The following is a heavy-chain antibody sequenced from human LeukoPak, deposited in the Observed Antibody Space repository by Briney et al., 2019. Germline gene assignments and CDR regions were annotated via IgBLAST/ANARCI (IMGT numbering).Heavy chain of an antibody. Sequence: GGSLRLSCAASGFTFNFYAMSWVRQPPGKGLEWVSVISGAGDNTYYADSVKGRFTVSRDNSTNAVYLEMHSLRAEDTAIYYCAKGQFTSGLVWWFDPWGQGTLVTVSS. CDR2: ISGAGDNT. D-gene: IGHD1-1*01. J-gene: IGHJ5*02. CDR1: GFTFNFYA. CDR3: AKGQFTSGLVWWFDP. V-gene: IGHV3-23*01.